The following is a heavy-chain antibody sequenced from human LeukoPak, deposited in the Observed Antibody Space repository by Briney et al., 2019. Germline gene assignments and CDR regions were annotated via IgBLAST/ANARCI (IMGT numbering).Heavy chain of an antibody. J-gene: IGHJ6*04. CDR3: ARDRRNSGYDKSYYYYYGMDV. V-gene: IGHV4-59*12. CDR2: IYYSGST. D-gene: IGHD5-12*01. Sequence: NPSETLSLTCTVSGGSISSYYWSWIRQPPGKGLEWIGYIYYSGSTNYNPSLKSRVTISVDTSKNQFSLKLSSVTAADTAVYYCARDRRNSGYDKSYYYYYGMDVWGKGTTVTVSS. CDR1: GGSISSYY.